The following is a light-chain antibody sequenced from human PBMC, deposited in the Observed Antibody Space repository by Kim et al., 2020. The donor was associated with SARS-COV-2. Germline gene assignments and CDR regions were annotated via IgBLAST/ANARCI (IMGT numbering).Light chain of an antibody. V-gene: IGLV3-1*01. J-gene: IGLJ2*01. Sequence: MSHGQAASITCSGDKLGEKYACWYQQKPGQSPVLVIYQDSKRPSGIPERFSGSNSGNTTTLTISGTQAMDEADYYCQAWDSSTVVFGGGTQLTVL. CDR2: QDS. CDR3: QAWDSSTVV. CDR1: KLGEKY.